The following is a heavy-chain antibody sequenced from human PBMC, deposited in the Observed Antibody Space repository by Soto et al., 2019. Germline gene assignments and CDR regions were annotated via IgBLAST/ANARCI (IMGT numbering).Heavy chain of an antibody. Sequence: ASVKVSCKASGYTFTGYYMHWVRQAPGKGLEWMGGFDPEGGGTIYAQKFQGRVTMTEDTSTDTAYMELSSLRSEDTAVYYCATGYRYGGPGVDYWGQGTLVTVSS. CDR2: FDPEGGGT. CDR3: ATGYRYGGPGVDY. D-gene: IGHD4-17*01. J-gene: IGHJ4*02. CDR1: GYTFTGYY. V-gene: IGHV1-24*01.